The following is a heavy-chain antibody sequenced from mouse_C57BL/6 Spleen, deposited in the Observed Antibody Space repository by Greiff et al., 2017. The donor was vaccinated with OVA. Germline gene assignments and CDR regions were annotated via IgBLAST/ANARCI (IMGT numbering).Heavy chain of an antibody. CDR1: GYSFTSYY. CDR2: IYPGSGNT. V-gene: IGHV1-66*01. D-gene: IGHD2-4*01. CDR3: ASGGLRRDYAMDY. J-gene: IGHJ4*01. Sequence: VQLQQSGPELVKPGASVKISCKASGYSFTSYYIHWVKQRPGQGLEWIGWIYPGSGNTKYNEKFKGKATLTADTSSSTAYMQLSSLTSEDSAVYYCASGGLRRDYAMDYWGQGTSVTVSS.